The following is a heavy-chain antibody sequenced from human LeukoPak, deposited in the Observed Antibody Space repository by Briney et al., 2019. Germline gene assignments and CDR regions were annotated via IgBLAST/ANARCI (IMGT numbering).Heavy chain of an antibody. Sequence: ASVKVSCTASGYTFTSYGISWVRQAPGQGLEWMGWISAYNGNTNYAQKLQGRVTMTTDTSTSTAYMELRSLRSDDTAVYYCARVRGTRPPRAIDYWGQGTLVTVSS. CDR1: GYTFTSYG. D-gene: IGHD1-14*01. CDR3: ARVRGTRPPRAIDY. J-gene: IGHJ4*02. V-gene: IGHV1-18*01. CDR2: ISAYNGNT.